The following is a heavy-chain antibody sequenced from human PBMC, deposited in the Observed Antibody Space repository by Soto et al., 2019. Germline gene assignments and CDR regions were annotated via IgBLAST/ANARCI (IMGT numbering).Heavy chain of an antibody. Sequence: SETLSLTCIVSGGSMRNYYWNWIRQPPGRGLEWIGYVYHSGSTNYNPSLKSRVSMSVDVSRNHFSLTLHSVTAADTAVYFCTSSYSTSSSPDYWGQGTLVTVSS. CDR1: GGSMRNYY. CDR2: VYHSGST. J-gene: IGHJ4*02. D-gene: IGHD6-6*01. V-gene: IGHV4-59*01. CDR3: TSSYSTSSSPDY.